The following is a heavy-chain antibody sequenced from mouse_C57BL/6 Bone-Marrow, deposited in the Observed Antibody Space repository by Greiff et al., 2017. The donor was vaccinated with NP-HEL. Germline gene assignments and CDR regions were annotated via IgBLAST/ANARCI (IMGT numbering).Heavy chain of an antibody. CDR1: GFTFSSYG. CDR3: ARHPFFNYFDY. J-gene: IGHJ2*01. Sequence: EVQVVESGGDLVKPGGSLKLSCAASGFTFSSYGMSWVRQTPDKRLEWVATISSGGSYTYYPDSVKGRFTISRDNAKNTLYLQMSSLKSEDTAMYYCARHPFFNYFDYWGQGTTLTVSS. V-gene: IGHV5-6*01. CDR2: ISSGGSYT.